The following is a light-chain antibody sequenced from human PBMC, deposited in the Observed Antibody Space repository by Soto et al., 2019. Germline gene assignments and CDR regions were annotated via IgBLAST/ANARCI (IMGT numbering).Light chain of an antibody. CDR2: KVS. V-gene: IGKV2-30*01. CDR1: QSLVFSDGNTY. CDR3: MQGSHWHPT. J-gene: IGKJ2*01. Sequence: DVVMTQSALSLPVTLGQPASISCISSQSLVFSDGNTYLNWFLQRPGQSPRRLIYKVSKRDSGDPDRFTGSESDTDFTLKISRVEADDVGVYYCMQGSHWHPTFGQGTKLEI.